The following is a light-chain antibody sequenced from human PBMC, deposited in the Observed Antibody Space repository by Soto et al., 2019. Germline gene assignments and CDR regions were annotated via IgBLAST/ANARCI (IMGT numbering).Light chain of an antibody. Sequence: AIRMTQSPSSLSASTGDRVTITCRASQGISSYLAWYQQKPGKAPKLLIYAASTLQGGVPSRFSGSGYGTEFTLTISSLQPEDFASYYCQLLANFPLTFGQGTRLEIK. CDR1: QGISSY. CDR3: QLLANFPLT. CDR2: AAS. V-gene: IGKV1-8*01. J-gene: IGKJ5*01.